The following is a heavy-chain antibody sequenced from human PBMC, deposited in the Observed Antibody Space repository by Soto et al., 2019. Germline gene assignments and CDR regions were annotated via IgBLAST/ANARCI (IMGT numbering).Heavy chain of an antibody. J-gene: IGHJ6*02. V-gene: IGHV4-39*01. CDR1: GGSFSGYY. D-gene: IGHD3-3*01. CDR3: ARSGNEGYYDFWSGSPGGYYYGMDV. Sequence: SETLSLTCAVYGGSFSGYYWGWIRQPPGKGLEWIGSIYYSGSTYYNPSLKSRVTISVDTSKNQFSLKLSSVTAADTAVYYCARSGNEGYYDFWSGSPGGYYYGMDVWGQGTTVTVSS. CDR2: IYYSGST.